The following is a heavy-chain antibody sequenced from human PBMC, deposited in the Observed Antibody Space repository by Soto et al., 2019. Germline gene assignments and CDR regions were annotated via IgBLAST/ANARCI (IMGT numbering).Heavy chain of an antibody. Sequence: QVQLVQSGAEVKKPGSSVKVSCKASGGTFSSYAISWVRQAPGQGLEWMGGIIPIFGTANYAQKFQGRVTIPAAKSTSTANMELGSLRSEDTAVYYCARRGVVAHYYYSMDVWGQGTTVTVSS. CDR3: ARRGVVAHYYYSMDV. CDR2: IIPIFGTA. J-gene: IGHJ6*02. V-gene: IGHV1-69*06. D-gene: IGHD3-3*01. CDR1: GGTFSSYA.